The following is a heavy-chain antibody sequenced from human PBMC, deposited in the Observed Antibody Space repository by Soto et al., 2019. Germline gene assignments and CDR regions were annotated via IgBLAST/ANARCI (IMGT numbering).Heavy chain of an antibody. J-gene: IGHJ5*02. CDR1: GFTFSNYA. Sequence: PGVSLRLPCTAFGFTFSNYAISCVRQAPGKGLEWVSTLSGSGGSTYYADSVKGRFTISRGNSKNTLYLQMNSLRAEDTAVYYCAKDTVPVATPWFDPWGQGTLVTVSS. V-gene: IGHV3-23*01. CDR2: LSGSGGST. CDR3: AKDTVPVATPWFDP. D-gene: IGHD2-2*01.